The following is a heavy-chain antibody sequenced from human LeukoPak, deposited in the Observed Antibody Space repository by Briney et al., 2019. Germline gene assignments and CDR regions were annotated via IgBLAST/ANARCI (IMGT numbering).Heavy chain of an antibody. V-gene: IGHV3-7*01. CDR2: IKQDGSTK. CDR1: GFTFTNSW. D-gene: IGHD1-26*01. CDR3: ARDTDGSLDY. J-gene: IGHJ4*02. Sequence: GGSLRLACAASGFTFTNSWMAWVRQAPGKGLEWVANIKQDGSTKHYVDSLEGRFTISRDNPKNSLYLQMNSLRADDTAVYYCARDTDGSLDYWGRGIPVTVAS.